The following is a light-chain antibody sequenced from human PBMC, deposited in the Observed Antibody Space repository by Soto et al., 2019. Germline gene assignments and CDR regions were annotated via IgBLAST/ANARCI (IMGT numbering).Light chain of an antibody. V-gene: IGLV2-8*01. CDR2: EVT. Sequence: QSALTQPPSASGSIGQSVTISCTGTSSDVGRHNYVSWYQQHPGKAPRVIIFEVTKRPSGVPDRFSGSKSANTASLTVSGLRIEDEADYYCTSYTGSDRLLIGGGTKLTVL. CDR3: TSYTGSDRLL. J-gene: IGLJ2*01. CDR1: SSDVGRHNY.